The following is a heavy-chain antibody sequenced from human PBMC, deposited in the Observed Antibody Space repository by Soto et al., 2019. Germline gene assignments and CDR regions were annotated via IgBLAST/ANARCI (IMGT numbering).Heavy chain of an antibody. D-gene: IGHD6-19*01. CDR2: IKSKTDGGTT. CDR1: VFTFSNAW. V-gene: IGHV3-15*01. J-gene: IGHJ5*02. Sequence: PGGSLRLSCSASVFTFSNAWMSWFRQAPGKGLEWVGRIKSKTDGGTTDYAAPVKGRFTISRDDSKNTLYLQMNSLKTEDTAVYYCTTDPKPGIAVAGTGWFDPWGQGTLVTVSS. CDR3: TTDPKPGIAVAGTGWFDP.